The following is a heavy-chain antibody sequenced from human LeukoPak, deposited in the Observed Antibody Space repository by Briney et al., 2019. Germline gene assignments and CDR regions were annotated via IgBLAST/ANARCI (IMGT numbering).Heavy chain of an antibody. D-gene: IGHD2-21*02. V-gene: IGHV4-61*02. CDR1: GGSISSGSYY. J-gene: IGHJ3*02. CDR2: IYTSGST. CDR3: ARDRLSGVMVTAIEYAFDI. Sequence: SQTLSLTCTVSGGSISSGSYYWSWIRQPAGKGLEWIGRIYTSGSTNYNPSLKSRVTISVDTSKNQFSLKLSSVTAADTAVYYCARDRLSGVMVTAIEYAFDIWGQGTMVTVSS.